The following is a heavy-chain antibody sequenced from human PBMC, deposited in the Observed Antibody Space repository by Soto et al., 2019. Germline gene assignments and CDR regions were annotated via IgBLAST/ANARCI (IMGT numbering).Heavy chain of an antibody. CDR2: IQSGGPT. V-gene: IGHV3-66*01. CDR3: ARDGGRCDGGRCSGAHLDV. Sequence: EGHLVESGGGLVQPGGSLRLSCAASGFTVSSKYMSWVRQAPGKGLEWVSLIQSGGPTSYAAYVNGRLTNSRDTSENTLQLQMDSRRADDSAFYYCARDGGRCDGGRCSGAHLDVWGKGTTVTASS. CDR1: GFTVSSKY. J-gene: IGHJ6*04. D-gene: IGHD2-15*01.